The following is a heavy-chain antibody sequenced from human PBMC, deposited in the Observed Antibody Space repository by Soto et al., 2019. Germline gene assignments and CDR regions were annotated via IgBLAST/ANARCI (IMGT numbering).Heavy chain of an antibody. CDR1: GYIFTGYH. CDR3: ARDNAVLTGLDY. D-gene: IGHD3-9*01. Sequence: ASVKVSCKASGYIFTGYHMHWVRQAPGQGLEWMGWINPNSGGTKYAQKFQGRVTMTRDTSISTAYMELSSLRSDDTAVYYCARDNAVLTGLDYWGQGTLVTVSS. J-gene: IGHJ4*02. V-gene: IGHV1-2*02. CDR2: INPNSGGT.